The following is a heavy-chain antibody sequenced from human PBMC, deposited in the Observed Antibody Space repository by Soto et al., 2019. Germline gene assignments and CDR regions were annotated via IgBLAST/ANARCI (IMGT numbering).Heavy chain of an antibody. CDR2: IKSKTDGRTT. D-gene: IGHD3-22*01. CDR1: GFTFSNAW. J-gene: IGHJ4*02. CDR3: TKVRITMIVVVSGY. Sequence: GGSLRLSCAASGFTFSNAWMSWVRQAPGKGLEWVGRIKSKTDGRTTDYAAPVKGRFTISRDYSKNSLYLQMNSLKTENTVVYYCTKVRITMIVVVSGYWGQGTLVTVSS. V-gene: IGHV3-15*01.